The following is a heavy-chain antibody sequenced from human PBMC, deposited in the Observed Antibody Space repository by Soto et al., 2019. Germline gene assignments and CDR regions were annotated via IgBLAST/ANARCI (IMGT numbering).Heavy chain of an antibody. CDR1: GDSFNDYY. Sequence: QVQLVQSGAEVRKPGASVTVSCRSSGDSFNDYYIHWVRQAPGQGFEWMGWINPNGGVTKYVQKYQGWVSMTRDTSSRTVYMQRSRLRSDDTAVYYCARESGGATATLGYYAFYMDVWGTGTTVTVSS. CDR3: ARESGGATATLGYYAFYMDV. J-gene: IGHJ6*03. V-gene: IGHV1-2*04. D-gene: IGHD5-12*01. CDR2: INPNGGVT.